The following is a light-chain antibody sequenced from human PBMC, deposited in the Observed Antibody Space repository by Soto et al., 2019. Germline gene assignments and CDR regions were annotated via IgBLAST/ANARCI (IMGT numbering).Light chain of an antibody. Sequence: DIQMTQSPSTLSAYVGDRVTITCRASQSINNWLAWYQQKPGKAPNLLIYAASSLQSGVPSRFSGGGSGTDFTLSISSLQPEDFATYYCQQSYNIPRTFGQGTRLEIK. CDR2: AAS. CDR1: QSINNW. CDR3: QQSYNIPRT. V-gene: IGKV1-39*01. J-gene: IGKJ5*01.